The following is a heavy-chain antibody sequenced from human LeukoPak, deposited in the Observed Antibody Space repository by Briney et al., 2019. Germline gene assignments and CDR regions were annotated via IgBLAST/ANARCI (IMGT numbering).Heavy chain of an antibody. CDR3: VRDIIAAAGNGWFDP. D-gene: IGHD6-13*01. CDR1: GFTFSSYA. Sequence: PGGSLRLSCAASGFTFSSYAMHWVRQAPGRGLEWVAVISYDGNNKYYADSVKGRFTISRDNSKNTLYLQMSSLRAEDTALYWCVRDIIAAAGNGWFDPWGQGTLVTVSS. CDR2: ISYDGNNK. J-gene: IGHJ5*02. V-gene: IGHV3-30*04.